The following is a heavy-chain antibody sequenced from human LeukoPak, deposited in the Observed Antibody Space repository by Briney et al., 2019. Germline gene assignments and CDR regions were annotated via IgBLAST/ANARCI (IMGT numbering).Heavy chain of an antibody. V-gene: IGHV4-34*01. CDR1: GGSFSGYY. CDR2: INHSGST. D-gene: IGHD6-13*01. Sequence: PSETLSLTCAVYGGSFSGYYWSWIRQPPGKGLEWIGEINHSGSTNYNPSLKSRVTISVDTSKNQFSLKLSSVTAADTAVYYCARHVSYSSSWYNYYYYMDVWGKGTTVTISS. J-gene: IGHJ6*03. CDR3: ARHVSYSSSWYNYYYYMDV.